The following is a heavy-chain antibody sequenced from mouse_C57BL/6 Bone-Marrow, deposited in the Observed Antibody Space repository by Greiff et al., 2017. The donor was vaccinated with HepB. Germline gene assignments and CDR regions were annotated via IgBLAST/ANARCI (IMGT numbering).Heavy chain of an antibody. CDR3: ARGHGSSSWYFDV. D-gene: IGHD1-1*01. CDR1: GFSLTSYG. J-gene: IGHJ1*03. V-gene: IGHV2-2*01. Sequence: QVQLKESGPGLVQPSQSLSITCTVSGFSLTSYGVHWVRQSPGKGLEWLGVIWSGGSTDYNAAFISRLSISKDNSKSQVFFKMNSLQADDTAIYYCARGHGSSSWYFDVWGTGTTVTVSS. CDR2: IWSGGST.